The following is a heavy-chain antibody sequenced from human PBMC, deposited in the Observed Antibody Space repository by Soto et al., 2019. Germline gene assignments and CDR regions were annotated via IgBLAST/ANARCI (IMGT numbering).Heavy chain of an antibody. CDR3: ARLKRGGSYYFDY. D-gene: IGHD1-26*01. Sequence: QLQLQESGPGLVKPSETLSLTCTVSGGSISSSSYYWGWIRQPPGKGLEWIGSIYYSGSTYYNPSLKSRVTISVDTSKNQFSLKLSSVTAADTAVYYCARLKRGGSYYFDYWGQGTLVTVSS. CDR2: IYYSGST. CDR1: GGSISSSSYY. V-gene: IGHV4-39*01. J-gene: IGHJ4*02.